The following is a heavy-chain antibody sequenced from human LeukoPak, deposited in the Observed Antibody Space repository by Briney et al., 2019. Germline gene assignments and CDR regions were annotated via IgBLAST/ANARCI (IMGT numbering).Heavy chain of an antibody. Sequence: GGSLRLSCAASGFTFSNYWMHWVRQAPGKGLVWVSRINSGGSSKTYADSVKGRFTISRDNGQNTLYLQMNSLRAEDTAVYYCAREGRGYSYAFEYWGQGTLVTVSS. CDR1: GFTFSNYW. J-gene: IGHJ4*02. D-gene: IGHD5-18*01. CDR2: INSGGSSK. V-gene: IGHV3-74*01. CDR3: AREGRGYSYAFEY.